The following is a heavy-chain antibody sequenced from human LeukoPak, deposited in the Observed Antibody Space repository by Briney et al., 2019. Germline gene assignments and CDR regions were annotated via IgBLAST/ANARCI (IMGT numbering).Heavy chain of an antibody. CDR1: GGSIRSSSYY. CDR2: IYYSGST. D-gene: IGHD2-2*02. Sequence: SETLSLTCTVSGGSIRSSSYYWGWIRQPPGKGLEWIGSIYYSGSTYYNPSLKSRVTISVDTSKNQFSLKLSSVTAADTAVYYCARNPPLGYCSSTSCYKFGAFDIWGQGTMVTVSS. J-gene: IGHJ3*02. V-gene: IGHV4-39*07. CDR3: ARNPPLGYCSSTSCYKFGAFDI.